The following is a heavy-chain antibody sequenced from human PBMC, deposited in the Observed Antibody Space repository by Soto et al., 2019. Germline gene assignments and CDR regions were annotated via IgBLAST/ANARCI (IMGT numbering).Heavy chain of an antibody. D-gene: IGHD6-6*01. CDR3: AKVRYIAALAFDY. CDR1: GFTFSSYA. V-gene: IGHV3-23*01. CDR2: ISGSGGST. Sequence: EVPLLESGGGLVQPGGSLRLSCAASGFTFSSYAMSWVRQAPGKGLEWVSAISGSGGSTYYADSVKGRFTISRDNSKNTLYLQMTSLRAEDTAVYYCAKVRYIAALAFDYWGQGTLVTVSS. J-gene: IGHJ4*02.